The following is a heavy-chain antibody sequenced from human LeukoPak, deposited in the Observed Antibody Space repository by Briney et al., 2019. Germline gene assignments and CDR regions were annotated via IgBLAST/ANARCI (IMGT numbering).Heavy chain of an antibody. D-gene: IGHD1-26*01. CDR1: A. J-gene: IGHJ4*02. V-gene: IGHV1-58*01. CDR2: IVVGSGNT. CDR3: AAGYSGSY. Sequence: AVQXVXQAXXXRLEWIGWIVVGSGNTNYAQKFQERVTITRDMSTSTAYMELSSLRSEDTAVYYCAAGYSGSYWGQGTLVTVSS.